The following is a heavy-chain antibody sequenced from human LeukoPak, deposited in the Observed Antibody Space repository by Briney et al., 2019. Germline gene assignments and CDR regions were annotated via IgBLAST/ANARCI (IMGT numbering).Heavy chain of an antibody. CDR1: GGSFSGYY. CDR2: INHSGST. J-gene: IGHJ4*02. CDR3: AIGRTTGDY. D-gene: IGHD1-1*01. Sequence: SETLSLTCAVYGGSFSGYYWSWIRQPPGKGLEWIGEINHSGSTNYNPSLKSRITISIDTSKNQFSLKLSSVTAADTAVYYCAIGRTTGDYWGQGTLVTVSS. V-gene: IGHV4-34*01.